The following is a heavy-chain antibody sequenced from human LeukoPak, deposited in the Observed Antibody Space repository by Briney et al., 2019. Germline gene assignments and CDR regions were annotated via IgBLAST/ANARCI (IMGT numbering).Heavy chain of an antibody. CDR2: ISYDGSTQ. Sequence: GGSLRLSCAASGFTFSSCGMHWVRQAPGKGLEWVAVISYDGSTQYYADSVKGRFTISRDNSKNTLYLQMNSLRVEDTAVYYCAKLRSADWGPIDCGGQGTLVTVSS. CDR3: AKLRSADWGPIDC. CDR1: GFTFSSCG. J-gene: IGHJ4*02. V-gene: IGHV3-30*18. D-gene: IGHD7-27*01.